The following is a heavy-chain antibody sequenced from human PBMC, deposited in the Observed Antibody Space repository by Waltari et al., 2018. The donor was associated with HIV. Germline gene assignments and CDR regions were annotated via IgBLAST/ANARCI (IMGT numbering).Heavy chain of an antibody. V-gene: IGHV3-74*01. Sequence: EVQLVESGGGLVQPGGSLRLSCAASAFPFRSYWMHWVRPAQGKGLVWVSRINSDGSSTSDADSVKGRFTISRDNAKNTLYLQMNSLRAEDTAVYYCASGYSSSWRSDYYYYGMDVWGQGTTVTVSS. CDR3: ASGYSSSWRSDYYYYGMDV. CDR1: AFPFRSYW. CDR2: INSDGSST. J-gene: IGHJ6*02. D-gene: IGHD6-13*01.